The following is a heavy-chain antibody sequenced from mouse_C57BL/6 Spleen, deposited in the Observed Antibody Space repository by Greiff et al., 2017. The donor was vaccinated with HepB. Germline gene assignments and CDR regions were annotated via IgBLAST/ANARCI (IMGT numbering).Heavy chain of an antibody. D-gene: IGHD1-1*01. CDR2: ISDGGSYT. CDR3: ARDTTVVARGWDFDV. Sequence: EVQGVESGGGLVKPGGSLKLSCAASGYTFSSYAMSWVRQTPEKRLEWVATISDGGSYTYYPDNVKGRVTISRDNAKNNLYLQMSHLKSEDTAMYYDARDTTVVARGWDFDVWGTGTTVTVSS. CDR1: GYTFSSYA. J-gene: IGHJ1*03. V-gene: IGHV5-4*01.